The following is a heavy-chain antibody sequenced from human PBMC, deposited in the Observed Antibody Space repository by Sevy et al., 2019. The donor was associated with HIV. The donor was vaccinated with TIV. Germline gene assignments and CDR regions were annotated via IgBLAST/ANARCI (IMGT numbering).Heavy chain of an antibody. D-gene: IGHD1-7*01. V-gene: IGHV3-21*01. CDR2: ISSSGRYI. J-gene: IGHJ4*02. CDR3: ARDALSGTSAY. Sequence: GGSLRLSCAVSVFTFSAYVMNWVRQGPGKGLEWVSSISSSGRYIYYADSVQGRFTISRDNAEDSLYLQMNNLRAEDTAVYYCARDALSGTSAYWGQGTLVTVSS. CDR1: VFTFSAYV.